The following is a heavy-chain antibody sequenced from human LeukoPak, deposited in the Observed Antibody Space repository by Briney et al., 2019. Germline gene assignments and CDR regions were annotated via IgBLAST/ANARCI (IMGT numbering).Heavy chain of an antibody. CDR2: TSASGGRT. V-gene: IGHV3-23*01. J-gene: IGHJ4*02. Sequence: GGSLRLSCAASGFSFSSYAMSWVRQAPGKGLEWVSATSASGGRTYYTDSVKGRFTISRDNSKNTLYLQMNSLRAEDTAVYYCARVGYDSNGFDYWGQGTLVTVSS. CDR1: GFSFSSYA. D-gene: IGHD3-22*01. CDR3: ARVGYDSNGFDY.